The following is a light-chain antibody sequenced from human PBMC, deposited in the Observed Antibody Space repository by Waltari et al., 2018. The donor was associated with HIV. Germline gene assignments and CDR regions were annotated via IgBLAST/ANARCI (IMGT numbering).Light chain of an antibody. CDR1: QNLIHFSTYNHY. J-gene: IGKJ1*01. CDR3: QQYSSPPRT. CDR2: WAS. Sequence: IVMTQSPVSMDVSLGETATITCTSSQNLIHFSTYNHYLAWYQQTPGQPPKLLIYWASTREAGGPDRFNGSGSGTDFSLTISSLQAEDVAVYYCQQYSSPPRTFGQGTKVEIK. V-gene: IGKV4-1*01.